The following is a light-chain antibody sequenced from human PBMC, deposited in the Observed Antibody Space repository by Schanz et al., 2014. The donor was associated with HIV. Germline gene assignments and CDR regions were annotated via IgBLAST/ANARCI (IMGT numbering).Light chain of an antibody. J-gene: IGKJ4*01. Sequence: EIVLTQSPGSLSLSPGERATLSCRASQSISTYLAWYQQRPGQAPRLLIYGASNRATGIPDRFSGGGSGTDFTLTISRLEPEDFAVYYCQQSGDSGGTFGGGTKVDMK. CDR3: QQSGDSGGT. V-gene: IGKV3-20*01. CDR2: GAS. CDR1: QSISTY.